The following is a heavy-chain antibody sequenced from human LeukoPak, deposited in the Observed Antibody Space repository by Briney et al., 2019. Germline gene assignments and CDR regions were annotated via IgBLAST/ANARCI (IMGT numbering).Heavy chain of an antibody. J-gene: IGHJ4*02. CDR1: GFTFSSYC. D-gene: IGHD5-18*01. CDR2: INSNGSST. V-gene: IGHV3-74*01. Sequence: GGSLRLSCAASGFTFSSYCMHWVRHAPGKGLVWVSRINSNGSSTSYADSVRGRFSISRDNAKNTLYLQMNSLRAEDTAVYYCATCLAGYDSYLGFWGQGTLVTVSA. CDR3: ATCLAGYDSYLGF.